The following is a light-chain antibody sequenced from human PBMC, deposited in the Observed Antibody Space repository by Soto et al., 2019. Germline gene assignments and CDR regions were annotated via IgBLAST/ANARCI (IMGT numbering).Light chain of an antibody. CDR1: QSVGSIY. J-gene: IGKJ5*01. V-gene: IGKV3-20*01. CDR3: QQYAGSPQT. Sequence: EIVLTQSPVTLSLSPGERATLPCRTSQSVGSIYLDWYQQKPGQTPRLLMYAVSNRATGIPDRFSGSGSGTDFTLTISSLQPDDFAVYYCQQYAGSPQTFGQGTRLEIK. CDR2: AVS.